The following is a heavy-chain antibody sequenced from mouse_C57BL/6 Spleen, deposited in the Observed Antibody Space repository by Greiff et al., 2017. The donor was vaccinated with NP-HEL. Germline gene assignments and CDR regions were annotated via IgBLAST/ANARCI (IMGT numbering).Heavy chain of an antibody. J-gene: IGHJ2*01. D-gene: IGHD1-1*02. Sequence: VQLQQSDAELVKPGASVKISCKVSGYTFTDHTIHWMKQRPDQGLEWIGSIYPRDVSTKYNEKFKGKATLTADKSTSTAYMQLNSLTSEDSAVYCCARCGTFYYVDYWGQGTTLTVSS. CDR2: IYPRDVST. CDR3: ARCGTFYYVDY. CDR1: GYTFTDHT. V-gene: IGHV1-78*01.